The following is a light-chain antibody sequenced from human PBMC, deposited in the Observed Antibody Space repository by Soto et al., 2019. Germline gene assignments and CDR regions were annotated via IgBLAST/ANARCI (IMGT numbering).Light chain of an antibody. V-gene: IGKV3-20*01. J-gene: IGKJ1*01. CDR3: QHYGSSRWT. CDR1: QSVSSTY. Sequence: EIVLTQSPGTLSLSPGERATLSCRASQSVSSTYLAWYQQKPGQAPRLLIYGASSRATGIPDRFSGSGSGTDFTLPISRLEPEDFAVYYCQHYGSSRWTFGQGTRVDI. CDR2: GAS.